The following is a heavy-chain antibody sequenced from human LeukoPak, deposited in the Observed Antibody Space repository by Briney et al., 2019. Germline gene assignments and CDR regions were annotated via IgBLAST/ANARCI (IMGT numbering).Heavy chain of an antibody. CDR3: SRGLEYSSSWYSYYYYYGLDV. CDR2: TSYDGSDK. CDR1: GFTFSKYA. J-gene: IGHJ6*04. V-gene: IGHV3-30*04. Sequence: GGSLRLSCAASGFTFSKYAMHWVRQAPGKGLEWVAVTSYDGSDKYYPDSVKGRFTISRDNSKDSLYLQMNSLRAEDTAVYYCSRGLEYSSSWYSYYYYYGLDVWGKGTTVTVSS. D-gene: IGHD6-13*01.